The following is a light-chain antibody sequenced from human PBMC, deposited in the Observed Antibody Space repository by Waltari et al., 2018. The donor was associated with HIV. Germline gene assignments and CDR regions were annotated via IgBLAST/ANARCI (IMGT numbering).Light chain of an antibody. Sequence: DIQMTQSPSSLSASVGDRVTITCRASQGISNRLAWYQQKPGKVPKLLIYAASTVQSGVSSRFSGSGSGTDFTLTISSLQPEDVATYYCQKYNSAPWTFGQGTKVEIK. V-gene: IGKV1-27*01. CDR3: QKYNSAPWT. CDR2: AAS. J-gene: IGKJ1*01. CDR1: QGISNR.